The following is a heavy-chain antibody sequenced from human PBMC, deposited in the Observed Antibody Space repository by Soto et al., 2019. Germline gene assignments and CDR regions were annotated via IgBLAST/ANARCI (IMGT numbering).Heavy chain of an antibody. CDR1: GGSISSGDYY. CDR3: ARGHTRGYSGYDLNWFDP. Sequence: PSETLSLTCTVSGGSISSGDYYWSWIRQPPGKGLEWIGYIYYSGSTYYNPSLKSRATISVDTSKNQFSLKLSSVTAADTAVYYCARGHTRGYSGYDLNWFDPWGQGTLVTVSS. J-gene: IGHJ5*02. V-gene: IGHV4-30-4*01. CDR2: IYYSGST. D-gene: IGHD5-12*01.